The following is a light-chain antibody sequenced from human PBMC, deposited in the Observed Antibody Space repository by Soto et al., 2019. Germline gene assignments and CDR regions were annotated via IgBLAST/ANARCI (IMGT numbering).Light chain of an antibody. CDR1: QSVSSN. J-gene: IGKJ1*01. CDR2: GAS. Sequence: EIVMTQSPATLSVSPGERATLSCRASQSVSSNLAWYQQKPGQAPRLLIYGASTRATGIPARFSGSGSGTEFTPTNSSLQSEDFAVYYCQQYNNWPPWTFGKGTKVEIK. CDR3: QQYNNWPPWT. V-gene: IGKV3-15*01.